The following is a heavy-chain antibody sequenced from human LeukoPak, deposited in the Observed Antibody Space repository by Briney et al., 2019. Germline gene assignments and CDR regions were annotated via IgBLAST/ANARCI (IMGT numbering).Heavy chain of an antibody. CDR2: IHYSGST. D-gene: IGHD4-23*01. CDR1: GASVPIASHY. J-gene: IGHJ4*02. V-gene: IGHV4-39*01. CDR3: TRHHDYGDKIDY. Sequence: TETLSLTCTVSGASVPIASHYWACIRQPPGKGLEWIGSIHYSGSTYYSPSLKSRLTISGDTYKSQFSLKLTFVTAADTAVYYCTRHHDYGDKIDYWGQGTLVTVSS.